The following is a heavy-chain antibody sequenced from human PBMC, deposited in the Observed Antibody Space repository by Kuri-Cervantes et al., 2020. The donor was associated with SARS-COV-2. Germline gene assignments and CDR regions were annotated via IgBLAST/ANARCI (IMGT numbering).Heavy chain of an antibody. V-gene: IGHV4-34*01. CDR2: INHSGST. Sequence: ESLKISCAVYGGSFSGYYWSWIRQPPGKGLEWIGEINHSGSTNYNPSLKSRVTISVDTSKNQFSLKLSSVTAADTAVYYCARLGVGSDPNPDYWGQGTLVTVSS. D-gene: IGHD1-26*01. CDR1: GGSFSGYY. CDR3: ARLGVGSDPNPDY. J-gene: IGHJ4*02.